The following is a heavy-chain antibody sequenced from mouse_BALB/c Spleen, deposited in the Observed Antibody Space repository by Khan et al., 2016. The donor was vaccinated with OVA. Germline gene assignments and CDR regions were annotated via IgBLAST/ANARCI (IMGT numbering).Heavy chain of an antibody. CDR1: GYTFTNYG. CDR3: ASGGYWYFDV. CDR2: INTYTGEP. Sequence: QIQLVQSGPELKKPGETVKISCKASGYTFTNYGMNWVKQTPGKGLKWMGWINTYTGEPTYADDFKGRFAYSLDTSASTGYLQINNLKNGDSATYFCASGGYWYFDVWGAGTTVTVSS. J-gene: IGHJ1*01. V-gene: IGHV9-3-1*01. D-gene: IGHD1-1*02.